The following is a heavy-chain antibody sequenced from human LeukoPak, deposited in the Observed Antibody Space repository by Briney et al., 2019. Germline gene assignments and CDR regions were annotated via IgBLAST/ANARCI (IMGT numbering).Heavy chain of an antibody. Sequence: ASVKVSCKASGYTFTGYYMHWVRQAPGQGLEWMGWINPNSGGTNYAQKFQGRVTMTRDTSISTAYMELSRLRSDDTAVYYCARDHYDFWSGYYRPSYYYYGMDVWGQGTTVTVSS. CDR1: GYTFTGYY. CDR2: INPNSGGT. V-gene: IGHV1-2*02. J-gene: IGHJ6*02. CDR3: ARDHYDFWSGYYRPSYYYYGMDV. D-gene: IGHD3-3*01.